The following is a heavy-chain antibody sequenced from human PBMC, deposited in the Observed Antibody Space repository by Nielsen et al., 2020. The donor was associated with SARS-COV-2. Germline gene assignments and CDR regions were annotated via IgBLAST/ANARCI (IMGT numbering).Heavy chain of an antibody. CDR2: IYHSGTT. Sequence: SETLSLTCTVSGGSISSGGYSWSWIRQHPGKGLEWIGFIYHSGTTYADPSLRSRLTMSLDTSKNQFSLRLTSVTAADTAVYYCARGLTTRLTWFDLWGQGTLVTVSS. CDR3: ARGLTTRLTWFDL. D-gene: IGHD4-11*01. CDR1: GGSISSGGYS. V-gene: IGHV4-30-4*08. J-gene: IGHJ5*02.